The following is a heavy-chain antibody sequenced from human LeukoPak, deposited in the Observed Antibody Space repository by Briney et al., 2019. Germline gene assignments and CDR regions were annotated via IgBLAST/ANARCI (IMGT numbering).Heavy chain of an antibody. CDR2: ISGDGGST. J-gene: IGHJ4*02. CDR3: ARRSNSGSYLDYYFDY. V-gene: IGHV3-23*01. CDR1: GFTFSSYV. Sequence: GGSLRLSCAASGFTFSSYVMSWVRQAPGKGLEWVSAISGDGGSTYNADSVKGRFTISRDNAKNSLYLQMNSLRAEDTAVYYCARRSNSGSYLDYYFDYWGQGTLVTVSS. D-gene: IGHD1-26*01.